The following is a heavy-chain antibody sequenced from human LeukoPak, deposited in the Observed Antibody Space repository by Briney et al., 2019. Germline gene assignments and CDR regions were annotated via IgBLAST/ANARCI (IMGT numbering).Heavy chain of an antibody. J-gene: IGHJ4*02. CDR1: GFTFSSYE. Sequence: GGSLRLSCAASGFTFSSYEMNWVRQAPGKGLEWVSYISSSGSTIYYADSVKGRFTISRDNSKNTLYLQMNSLRAEDTAVYYCAKEGGDYYDSSGPVDYWGQGTLVTVSS. V-gene: IGHV3-48*03. D-gene: IGHD3-22*01. CDR3: AKEGGDYYDSSGPVDY. CDR2: ISSSGSTI.